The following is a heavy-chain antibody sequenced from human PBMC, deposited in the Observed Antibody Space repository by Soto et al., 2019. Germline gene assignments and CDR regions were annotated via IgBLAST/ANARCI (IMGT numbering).Heavy chain of an antibody. CDR1: GGSISSSSYY. D-gene: IGHD6-19*01. CDR2: IYYSGST. V-gene: IGHV4-39*01. CDR3: ARREWLVRWFDP. J-gene: IGHJ5*02. Sequence: QLQLQESGPGLVKPSETLSLTCTVSGGSISSSSYYWGWIRQPPGKGLEWIGSIYYSGSTYYNPSLKSRVTISVDTSKNQFSLKLSSVTAADTAVYYCARREWLVRWFDPWGQGTLVTVSS.